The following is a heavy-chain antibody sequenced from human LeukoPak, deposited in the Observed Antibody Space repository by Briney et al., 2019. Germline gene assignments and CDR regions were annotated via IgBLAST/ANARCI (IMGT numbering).Heavy chain of an antibody. CDR2: IKQDGSEK. V-gene: IGHV3-7*01. D-gene: IGHD3-22*01. J-gene: IGHJ4*02. CDR3: ARDASRHYYDSSGYFDY. Sequence: GGSLRLSCAGSGFSFSSYEMSWVRQAPGKGLEWVANIKQDGSEKYYVDSVKGRFTISRDNAKNSLYLQMNSLRAEDTAVYYCARDASRHYYDSSGYFDYWGQGTLVTVSS. CDR1: GFSFSSYE.